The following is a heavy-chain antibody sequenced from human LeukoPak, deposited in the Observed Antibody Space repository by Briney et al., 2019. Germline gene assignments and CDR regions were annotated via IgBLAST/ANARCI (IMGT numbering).Heavy chain of an antibody. CDR3: ASPATPGRPFDY. J-gene: IGHJ4*02. CDR1: GHTFTGYY. Sequence: GASVKVSCKASGHTFTGYYMHWVRQAPGQGLERMGWINPNGGGTNYAQKFQGRVTMTRDTSISTAYMELSRLRSDDTAVYYCASPATPGRPFDYWGQGTLVTVSS. D-gene: IGHD2-15*01. CDR2: INPNGGGT. V-gene: IGHV1-2*02.